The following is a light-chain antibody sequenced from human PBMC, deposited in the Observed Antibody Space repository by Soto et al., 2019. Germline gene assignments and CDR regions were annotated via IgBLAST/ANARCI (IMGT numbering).Light chain of an antibody. CDR3: QHYFIRLFP. V-gene: IGKV3-15*01. CDR2: RTS. CDR1: QSISSN. Sequence: EIVMTQSPATLSVSPGERATLSCRASQSISSNLSCYQQKPGQAPRLLMFRTSSRATCFPARFSGSGSGTAFQLTLCILRADDAAVYYFQHYFIRLFPFGQGTQLEI. J-gene: IGKJ2*01.